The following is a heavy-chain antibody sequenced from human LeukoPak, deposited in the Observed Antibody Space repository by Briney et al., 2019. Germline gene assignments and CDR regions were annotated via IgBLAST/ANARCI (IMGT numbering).Heavy chain of an antibody. CDR2: INPNSGGT. CDR1: GYTFTGYY. CDR3: ARDTKQWELLPNWFDP. J-gene: IGHJ5*02. D-gene: IGHD1-26*01. Sequence: ASVKVSCKASGYTFTGYYMHWVGQAPGQGLEWMGWINPNSGGTNYAQKFQGRVTMTRDTSISTAYMELSRLRSDDTAVYYCARDTKQWELLPNWFDPWGQGTLVTVSS. V-gene: IGHV1-2*02.